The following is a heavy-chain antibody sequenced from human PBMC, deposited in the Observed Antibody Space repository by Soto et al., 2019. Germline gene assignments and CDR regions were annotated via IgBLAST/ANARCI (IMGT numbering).Heavy chain of an antibody. CDR2: IYHSGSP. D-gene: IGHD5-12*01. V-gene: IGHV4-31*03. CDR1: GGSISSGSYY. CDR3: ARWAGGYSGYVDL. J-gene: IGHJ5*02. Sequence: QVQLQQSGPGLVKPSQTLSLTCTVSGGSISSGSYYWSWIRQLPGKGLEWIGFIYHSGSPSYNPSLKTRFPISVDTSQNQVSLRLSSVTGADTAVYYCARWAGGYSGYVDLWGPGTLVTVSS.